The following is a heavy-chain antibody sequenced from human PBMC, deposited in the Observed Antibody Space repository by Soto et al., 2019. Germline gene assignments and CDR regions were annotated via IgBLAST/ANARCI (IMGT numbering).Heavy chain of an antibody. Sequence: QISLKESGPTLVEPTETLTLTCSFSGFSLSSSGVGVGWFRQAPGKALECLAIIYWDNDRRYNPSLKNRLRITYDTSKNHFVLTMTYTGPMDRSTYYCAHRVLYSVAWGVGWFDSWGQGAPVTFS. CDR3: AHRVLYSVAWGVGWFDS. J-gene: IGHJ5*01. D-gene: IGHD2-15*01. V-gene: IGHV2-5*02. CDR1: GFSLSSSGVG. CDR2: IYWDNDR.